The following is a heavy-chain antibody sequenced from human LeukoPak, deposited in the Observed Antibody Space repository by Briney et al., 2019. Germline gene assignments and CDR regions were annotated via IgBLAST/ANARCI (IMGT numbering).Heavy chain of an antibody. J-gene: IGHJ1*01. CDR3: ARGGHRQKEF. V-gene: IGHV3-7*03. CDR1: GFTFSNYW. D-gene: IGHD3-10*01. Sequence: PGGSLRLSCSASGFTFSNYWMTWVRQSPGKGLEWVAIIKHDGSDKYFVDSVKGRFTISRDNAKNSLYLQMSRLRAEDTAVYYCARGGHRQKEFWGQGTLVTVS. CDR2: IKHDGSDK.